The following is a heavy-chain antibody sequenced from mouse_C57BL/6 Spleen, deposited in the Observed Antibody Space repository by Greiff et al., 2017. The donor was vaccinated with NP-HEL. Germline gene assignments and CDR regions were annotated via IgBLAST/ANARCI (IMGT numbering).Heavy chain of an antibody. D-gene: IGHD2-2*01. V-gene: IGHV1-69*01. CDR1: GYTFTSYW. Sequence: QVQLKQPGAELVMPGASVKLSCKASGYTFTSYWMHWVKQRPGQGLEWIGEIDPSDSYTNYNQKFKGKSTLTVDKSSSTAYMQLSSLTSEDSAVYYCARGLPPMDYWGQGTSVTVSS. CDR2: IDPSDSYT. J-gene: IGHJ4*01. CDR3: ARGLPPMDY.